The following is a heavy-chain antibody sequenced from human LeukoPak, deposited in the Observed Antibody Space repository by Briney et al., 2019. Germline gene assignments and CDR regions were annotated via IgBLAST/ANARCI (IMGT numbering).Heavy chain of an antibody. Sequence: SETLSLTCTVSGASISSSSYSWGWIRQPPGKGLVWIGNNYYSGSPYYNPSLKSRVTISVDTCKNQFALKLSSVTAADTAVYYCARSRNWNDFPYWGQGTLVTVSS. CDR3: ARSRNWNDFPY. CDR1: GASISSSSYS. J-gene: IGHJ4*02. V-gene: IGHV4-39*01. CDR2: NYYSGSP. D-gene: IGHD1-20*01.